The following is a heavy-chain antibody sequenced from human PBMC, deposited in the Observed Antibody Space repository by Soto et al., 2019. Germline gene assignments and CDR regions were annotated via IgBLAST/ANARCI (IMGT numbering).Heavy chain of an antibody. Sequence: GGSLRLSCAASGFTFSSYSMNWVRQAPGKGLEWVSSISNSSSPIYYADSVKGRFTISRDNSGNTLFLEMYSLRAEDTAVYYCARYIPGVRYYGMDVWGQGTTVTVSS. V-gene: IGHV3-21*04. CDR2: ISNSSSPI. CDR3: ARYIPGVRYYGMDV. D-gene: IGHD2-2*01. CDR1: GFTFSSYS. J-gene: IGHJ6*02.